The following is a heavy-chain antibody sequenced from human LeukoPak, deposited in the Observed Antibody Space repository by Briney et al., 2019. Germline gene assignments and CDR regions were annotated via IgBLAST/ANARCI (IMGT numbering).Heavy chain of an antibody. Sequence: ASVKVSCKVSGYTLTELSMHWVRQAPGKGLEWMGGFDPEDAETVYAQKFQGRLTMTEDTSTDTAYMELSSLRSDDTAVYYCALWEIVHYAFDFWGQGTMVTVSS. CDR3: ALWEIVHYAFDF. J-gene: IGHJ3*01. D-gene: IGHD5-12*01. V-gene: IGHV1-24*01. CDR2: FDPEDAET. CDR1: GYTLTELS.